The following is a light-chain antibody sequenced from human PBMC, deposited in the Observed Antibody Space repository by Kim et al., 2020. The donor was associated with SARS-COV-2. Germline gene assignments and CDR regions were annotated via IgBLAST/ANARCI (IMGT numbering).Light chain of an antibody. J-gene: IGLJ3*02. Sequence: ALVQTVRITCQGDGVRSYYASWYQQKPGQAPVLVIYGKNNRPSGIPDRFSGSSSGNTASLTITGAQAEEEADYYCNSRDSSGNHWVFGGGTQLTVL. V-gene: IGLV3-19*01. CDR2: GKN. CDR3: NSRDSSGNHWV. CDR1: GVRSYY.